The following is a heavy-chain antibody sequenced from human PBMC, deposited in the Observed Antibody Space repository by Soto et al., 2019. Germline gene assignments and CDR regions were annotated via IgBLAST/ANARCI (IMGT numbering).Heavy chain of an antibody. J-gene: IGHJ4*02. Sequence: EVQLLESGGGLVQPGGSLRLSCAASEFTFSSYVMSWVRQAPGKGLEWVATITGSSGATYYADSVKGRFTISRDHSKNTLHLQLSSLRAEDTGVYYCAKKVRTYCGWFYFDFWGQGTLVTVSS. CDR2: ITGSSGAT. D-gene: IGHD6-19*01. CDR3: AKKVRTYCGWFYFDF. CDR1: EFTFSSYV. V-gene: IGHV3-23*01.